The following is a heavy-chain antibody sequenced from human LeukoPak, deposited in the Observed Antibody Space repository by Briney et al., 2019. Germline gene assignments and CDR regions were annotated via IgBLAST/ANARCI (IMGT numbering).Heavy chain of an antibody. J-gene: IGHJ4*02. CDR2: ISNDGNRK. CDR1: GFTFSNYA. CDR3: AKDLVLSDGYSFDY. V-gene: IGHV3-30*18. Sequence: GGSLRLSCAASGFTFSNYAMHWVRQAPGKGLEWVAVISNDGNRKYYSDSVKGRFTISRDNSKNTLYLQMNSLRAEDTAVYYCAKDLVLSDGYSFDYWGQGTLVTVSS. D-gene: IGHD5-24*01.